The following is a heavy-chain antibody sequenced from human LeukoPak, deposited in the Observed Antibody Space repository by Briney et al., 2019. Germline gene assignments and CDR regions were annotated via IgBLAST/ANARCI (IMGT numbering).Heavy chain of an antibody. CDR1: GYSFTNW. CDR3: ARQGTYVQPFDF. D-gene: IGHD3-10*02. Sequence: GESLKISCKASGYSFTNWIGWVRQMPGKGLEWMGIISPGDSDTRYSPSFQGQVTLSVDKSITTAYLQWNNLKASDTAMYFRARQGTYVQPFDFWGQGTLVTVSS. V-gene: IGHV5-51*01. CDR2: ISPGDSDT. J-gene: IGHJ4*02.